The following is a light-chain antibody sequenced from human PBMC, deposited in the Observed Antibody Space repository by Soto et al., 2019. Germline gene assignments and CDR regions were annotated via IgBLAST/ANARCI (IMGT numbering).Light chain of an antibody. V-gene: IGKV3-11*01. CDR3: QQRSIWPPWT. Sequence: EIVLTHSPCTLSLSPVERATLACSASQIVSNFLAWYQHKPGQAPRLLIYDASIRAAGVPARFSGSGSGTDFSLTISSLEPEDFAIYYCQQRSIWPPWTFGQGTKVDI. J-gene: IGKJ1*01. CDR1: QIVSNF. CDR2: DAS.